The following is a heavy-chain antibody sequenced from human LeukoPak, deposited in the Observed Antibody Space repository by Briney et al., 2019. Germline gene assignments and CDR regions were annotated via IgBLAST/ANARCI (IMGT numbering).Heavy chain of an antibody. Sequence: GGSLRLSCAASGFTVSSNYMSWVRQAPGKGLEWVSVIYSGGGTYYADSVKGRFTISRDNSKNTLYLQMNSLRIEDTAVYYCARAVRYCSGDKCNFDYWGQGTLVTVSS. CDR2: IYSGGGT. CDR1: GFTVSSNY. J-gene: IGHJ4*02. D-gene: IGHD2-15*01. V-gene: IGHV3-53*01. CDR3: ARAVRYCSGDKCNFDY.